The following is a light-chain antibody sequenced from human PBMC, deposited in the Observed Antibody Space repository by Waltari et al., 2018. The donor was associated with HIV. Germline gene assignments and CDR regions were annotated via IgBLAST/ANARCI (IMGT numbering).Light chain of an antibody. Sequence: SYELTPPPSVSVSPAQTARITCSGDALPKQYASWYHQAPGQAPVFVIYKDTERPSGIPERFSGASSGTTVTLTISGVQAEDEASYYCQSTHSRGTYVVFGGGTRVTVL. V-gene: IGLV3-25*03. CDR3: QSTHSRGTYVV. J-gene: IGLJ2*01. CDR2: KDT. CDR1: ALPKQY.